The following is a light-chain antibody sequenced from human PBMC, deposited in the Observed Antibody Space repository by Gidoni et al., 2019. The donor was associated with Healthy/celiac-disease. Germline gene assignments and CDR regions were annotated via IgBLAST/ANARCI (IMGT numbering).Light chain of an antibody. V-gene: IGLV3-1*01. CDR1: KLGDKY. Sequence: SYELPQPPSVSVSPGQTASITCSGDKLGDKYACWYQQKPGQSPVLVIYQDSKRPSGIPERFSGSNSGNTATLTISGTQAMDEADYYCQAWDSSTAVFGGGTKLXV. CDR2: QDS. CDR3: QAWDSSTAV. J-gene: IGLJ2*01.